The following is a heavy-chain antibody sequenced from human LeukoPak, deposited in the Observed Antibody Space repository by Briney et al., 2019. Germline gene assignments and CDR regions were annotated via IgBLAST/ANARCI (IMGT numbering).Heavy chain of an antibody. D-gene: IGHD3-3*01. J-gene: IGHJ4*02. V-gene: IGHV3-30*03. CDR1: GFIFSTYG. Sequence: GGSLRLSWAASGFIFSTYGLHWVRQAPGKGLEWVAVIAYDGSHKYYADSVKGRITISRDNSKNTLYLQMNSLRAEDTAVYYCARDSGSAYYGVDFWGRGTLVTVSS. CDR3: ARDSGSAYYGVDF. CDR2: IAYDGSHK.